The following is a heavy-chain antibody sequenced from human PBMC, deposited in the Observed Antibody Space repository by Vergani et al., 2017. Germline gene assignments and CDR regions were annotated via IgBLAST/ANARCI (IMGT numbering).Heavy chain of an antibody. CDR1: GSTFTAYY. V-gene: IGHV1-46*03. J-gene: IGHJ4*02. D-gene: IGHD3-9*01. Sequence: QVQLVQSGAEVGKPGASVKISCKASGSTFTAYYIHWVRQAPEQGLEWVGVISPDGFSTFYAQKFQGRVTITRDTSTSTVYVEVTSLRSDDTAVYYCAREPPLTGFFDYWGQGTIVTVSS. CDR2: ISPDGFST. CDR3: AREPPLTGFFDY.